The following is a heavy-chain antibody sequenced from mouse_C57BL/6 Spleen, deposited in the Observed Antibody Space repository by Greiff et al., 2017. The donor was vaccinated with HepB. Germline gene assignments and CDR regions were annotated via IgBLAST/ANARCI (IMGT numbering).Heavy chain of an antibody. D-gene: IGHD2-1*01. V-gene: IGHV5-9*01. Sequence: EVQVVESGGGLVKPGGSLKLSCAASGFTFSSYTMSWVRQTPEKRLEWVATISGGGGNTYYPDSVKGRFTISRDNAKNTLYLQMSSLRSEDTALYYCARRGNYVNMDYWGQGTSVTVSS. CDR2: ISGGGGNT. CDR3: ARRGNYVNMDY. J-gene: IGHJ4*01. CDR1: GFTFSSYT.